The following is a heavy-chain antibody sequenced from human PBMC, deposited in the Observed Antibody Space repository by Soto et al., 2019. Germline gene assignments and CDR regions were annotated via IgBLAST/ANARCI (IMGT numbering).Heavy chain of an antibody. CDR1: GVTFSSYA. CDR2: ISGRGGST. D-gene: IGHD4-17*01. CDR3: AKGPLYGDYVSG. Sequence: VQLLESGGGLVQPGGSLRLSCAASGVTFSSYAMSWVRQAPGKGLEWVSGISGRGGSTYYADSVKGRFTISRDNSKNTLYLQMNSLRAEDTAVYYCAKGPLYGDYVSGWGQGTLVTVSS. J-gene: IGHJ4*02. V-gene: IGHV3-23*01.